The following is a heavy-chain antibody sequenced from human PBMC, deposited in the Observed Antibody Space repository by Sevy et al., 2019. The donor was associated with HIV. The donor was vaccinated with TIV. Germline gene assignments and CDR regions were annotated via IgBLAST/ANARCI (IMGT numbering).Heavy chain of an antibody. D-gene: IGHD3-10*01. CDR1: GYTFTSYG. Sequence: ASVKVSCKASGYTFTSYGISWVRQAPGQGLEWMGWISAYNGNTNYAQKLQGRVTMTTDTSTSTAYMELRSLRSDDTAVYYCARDRGAITIVRGVIIRPSYFDYWGQGTLVTVSS. J-gene: IGHJ4*02. CDR3: ARDRGAITIVRGVIIRPSYFDY. V-gene: IGHV1-18*01. CDR2: ISAYNGNT.